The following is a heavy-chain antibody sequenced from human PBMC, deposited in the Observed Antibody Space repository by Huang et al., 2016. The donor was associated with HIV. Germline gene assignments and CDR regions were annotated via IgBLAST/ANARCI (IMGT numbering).Heavy chain of an antibody. Sequence: EVQLLESGGGLVQPGGSLRLSCAASGFTFSSYAMSWVRQDPGKGLEGVSASSGSGGSTYYADAVKGRFTISRDNSKNTLYLQMNSLRAEDTAVYYCAKGSITMIVVVISFDYWGQGTLVTVSS. CDR2: SSGSGGST. J-gene: IGHJ4*02. V-gene: IGHV3-23*01. CDR1: GFTFSSYA. D-gene: IGHD3-22*01. CDR3: AKGSITMIVVVISFDY.